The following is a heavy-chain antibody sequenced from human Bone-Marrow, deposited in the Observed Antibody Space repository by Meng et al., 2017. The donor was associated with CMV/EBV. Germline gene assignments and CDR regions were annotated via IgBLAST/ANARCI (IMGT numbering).Heavy chain of an antibody. CDR1: GYTFTSYY. V-gene: IGHV1-8*02. CDR2: MNPNSGNT. D-gene: IGHD6-13*01. Sequence: ASVKVSCKASGYTFTSYYMHWVRQAPGQGLEWMGWMNPNSGNTGYAQKFQGRVTMTRNTSISTAYMELSSLRSEDTAVYYCARGRSSWVYWGQGTLVTVSS. CDR3: ARGRSSWVY. J-gene: IGHJ4*02.